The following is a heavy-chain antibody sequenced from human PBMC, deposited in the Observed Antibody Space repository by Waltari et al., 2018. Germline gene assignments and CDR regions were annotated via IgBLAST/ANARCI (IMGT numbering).Heavy chain of an antibody. V-gene: IGHV4-59*01. CDR1: GGSISSYY. CDR2: SYDSGST. CDR3: ARAGNSGSYRKYFDL. D-gene: IGHD1-26*01. J-gene: IGHJ2*01. Sequence: QVQLQESGPGLVKPSETLSLTCTVSGGSISSYYGSWIRQPPGKGREWIGYSYDSGSTNYNPSLKSRVTISVDTSKNQFSLKLSSVTAADTAVYYCARAGNSGSYRKYFDLWGRGTLVTVSS.